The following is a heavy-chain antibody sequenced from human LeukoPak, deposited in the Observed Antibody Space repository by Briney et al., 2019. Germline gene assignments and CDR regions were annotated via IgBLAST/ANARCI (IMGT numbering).Heavy chain of an antibody. V-gene: IGHV4-59*01. Sequence: PSETLSLTCTVSGGSISSYYWSWIRQPPGKGLEWIGSFNYSGTTNYNPSLKSRGTISLDTSKNPFSLKLSSVTAADTAVYYCASAGPPMDYYYIFEMGVWGQGSTVTVSS. D-gene: IGHD5-24*01. CDR2: FNYSGTT. J-gene: IGHJ6*01. CDR1: GGSISSYY. CDR3: ASAGPPMDYYYIFEMGV.